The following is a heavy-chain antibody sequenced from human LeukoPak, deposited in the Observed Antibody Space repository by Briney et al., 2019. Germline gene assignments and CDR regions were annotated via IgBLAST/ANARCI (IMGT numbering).Heavy chain of an antibody. V-gene: IGHV1-18*01. CDR3: ARTLTLPNWFDP. CDR1: GYTFTNYG. J-gene: IGHJ5*02. Sequence: ASVKVSCKASGYTFTNYGISWVRQAPGQGLEWMGWISPYNGNTNYAQRLQGRVTMTTDTSTSTVYMELRSLRSEDTAVYYCARTLTLPNWFDPWGQGTLVTVSS. D-gene: IGHD2-21*02. CDR2: ISPYNGNT.